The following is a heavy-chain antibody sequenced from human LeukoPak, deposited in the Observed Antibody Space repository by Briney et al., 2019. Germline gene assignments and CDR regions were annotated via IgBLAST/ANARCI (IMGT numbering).Heavy chain of an antibody. D-gene: IGHD3-10*01. CDR1: GFTFDDYT. V-gene: IGHV3-43*01. CDR2: ISWDGGST. Sequence: SGGSLRLSCAASGFTFDDYTMHWVRQAPGKGLEWVSLISWDGGSTYYADSVKGRFTISRDNSKNSLYLQMNSLRTEDTALYYCANGRGLLQFDYWGQGTLVTVSS. J-gene: IGHJ4*02. CDR3: ANGRGLLQFDY.